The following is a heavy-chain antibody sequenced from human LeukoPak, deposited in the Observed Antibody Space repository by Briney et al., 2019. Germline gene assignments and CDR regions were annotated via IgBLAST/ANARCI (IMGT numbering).Heavy chain of an antibody. Sequence: TSETLSLTCTVSGYSISNGYYWGWIRQPPGKGLEWVGSIYHRGSTYYNPSLRSRVTISLDRSEKKFSLKLTSVTAADTAVYFCARGAEYYAIWRGYAGYSDYWGQGISVTVSS. V-gene: IGHV4-38-2*02. CDR3: ARGAEYYAIWRGYAGYSDY. D-gene: IGHD3-3*01. CDR1: GYSISNGYY. CDR2: IYHRGST. J-gene: IGHJ4*02.